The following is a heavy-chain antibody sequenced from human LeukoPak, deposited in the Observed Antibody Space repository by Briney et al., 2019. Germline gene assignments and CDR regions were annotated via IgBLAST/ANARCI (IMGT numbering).Heavy chain of an antibody. D-gene: IGHD6-19*01. CDR2: IYYSGST. V-gene: IGHV4-59*11. CDR1: GGSISSHY. Sequence: SETLSLTCTVSGGSISSHYWSWIRQPPGKGLEWIGYIYYSGSTDYNPSLKSRVTMSVDTSKNQFSLNLRSVTAADTAVYFCARGGWSMDYWGQGTLVTVSP. CDR3: ARGGWSMDY. J-gene: IGHJ4*02.